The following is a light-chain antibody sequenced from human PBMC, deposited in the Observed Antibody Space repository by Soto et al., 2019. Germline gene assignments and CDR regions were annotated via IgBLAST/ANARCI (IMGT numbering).Light chain of an antibody. CDR3: SSYTRSNTYV. CDR2: EVS. Sequence: QSALTQPASVSGSPGQSITISCTGTSSDVGGYNYFSWYQQHPGKAPKGMIYEVSNLPSGVSNRFSGSKSGNTASLTISGLQAEDEADYYCSSYTRSNTYVFGTGTKLNVL. J-gene: IGLJ1*01. V-gene: IGLV2-14*01. CDR1: SSDVGGYNY.